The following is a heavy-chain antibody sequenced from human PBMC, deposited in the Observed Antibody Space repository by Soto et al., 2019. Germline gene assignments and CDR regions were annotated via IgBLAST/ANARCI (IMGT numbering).Heavy chain of an antibody. Sequence: QVQLVQSGAEVKKPGASVKVSCKASGYTFTSYGISWVRQAPGQGLEWMGWISAYNGNTNYAQRLQGRVTMTTDTSTSTAHIERSSLRSDDTAVYYCARDPPYYHFWSGYFSSGYYYGMYVWGQGSTVTVSS. CDR3: ARDPPYYHFWSGYFSSGYYYGMYV. J-gene: IGHJ6*02. CDR2: ISAYNGNT. V-gene: IGHV1-18*01. CDR1: GYTFTSYG. D-gene: IGHD3-3*01.